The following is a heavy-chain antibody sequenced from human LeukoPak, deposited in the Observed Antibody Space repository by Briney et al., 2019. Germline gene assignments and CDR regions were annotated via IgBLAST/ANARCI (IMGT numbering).Heavy chain of an antibody. J-gene: IGHJ5*02. V-gene: IGHV4-31*03. CDR3: AKERRAGGYWFDP. Sequence: SETLSLTCTVSGGSISIDGYYWSWIRQYPGKGLEWIGFTYYSESTYYNPSLKSRATILIDRSKNQFSLNLISMTAADTAVYYCAKERRAGGYWFDPWGQGTLVTVSS. CDR1: GGSISIDGYY. CDR2: TYYSEST. D-gene: IGHD6-13*01.